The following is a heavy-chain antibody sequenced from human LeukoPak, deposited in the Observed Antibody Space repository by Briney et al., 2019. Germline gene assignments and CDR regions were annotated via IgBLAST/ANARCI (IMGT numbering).Heavy chain of an antibody. J-gene: IGHJ6*02. Sequence: GGSLRLSCAASGFTFSSYWMSWVRQAPGKGLEWVANIKQDESEKYYVDSVKGRFTISRDNAKNSLYLRMNSLRAEDTAVYYCARDADSSGYYGGYYYYYGMDVWGQGTTVTVSS. CDR3: ARDADSSGYYGGYYYYYGMDV. CDR2: IKQDESEK. D-gene: IGHD3-22*01. CDR1: GFTFSSYW. V-gene: IGHV3-7*01.